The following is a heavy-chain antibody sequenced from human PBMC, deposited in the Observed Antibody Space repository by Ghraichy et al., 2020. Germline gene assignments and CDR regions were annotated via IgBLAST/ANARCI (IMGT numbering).Heavy chain of an antibody. Sequence: GESLNISCAASGFTFSSYSMNWVRQAPGKGLEWVSSISSSSSYIYYADSVKGRFTISRDNAKNSLYLQMNSLRAEDTAVYYCARDGVSSPPLDAFDIWGQGTMVTVSS. CDR3: ARDGVSSPPLDAFDI. D-gene: IGHD3-16*01. CDR1: GFTFSSYS. J-gene: IGHJ3*02. CDR2: ISSSSSYI. V-gene: IGHV3-21*01.